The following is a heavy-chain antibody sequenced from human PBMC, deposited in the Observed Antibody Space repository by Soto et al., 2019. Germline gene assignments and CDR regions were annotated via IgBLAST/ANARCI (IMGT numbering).Heavy chain of an antibody. J-gene: IGHJ5*02. CDR1: GFSVSSNY. Sequence: GGSLRLSCAISGFSVSSNYLSWVRQAPGKGLEWVSVHYSGGSTYYADSVQGRFTISRDKSNNTLYPQMRRVRAEDTAVYFCARHRHPRGTVGATSPLDPWGQGTQVTVSS. CDR3: ARHRHPRGTVGATSPLDP. CDR2: HYSGGST. V-gene: IGHV3-53*01. D-gene: IGHD1-26*01.